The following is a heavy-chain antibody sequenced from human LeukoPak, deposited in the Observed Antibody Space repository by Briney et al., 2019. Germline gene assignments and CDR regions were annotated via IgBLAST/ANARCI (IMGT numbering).Heavy chain of an antibody. J-gene: IGHJ3*02. D-gene: IGHD6-13*01. Sequence: GGSLRLSCAASGFTFSSYEMNWVRLAPGRGLEWVSSIIGTSEMHYADSVKGRFTVSRDNDKNSLFLQLYSLSVEDTAVYYCTRAIIVALGTGPFDIWGQGTVVTVSS. CDR2: IIGTSEM. CDR3: TRAIIVALGTGPFDI. V-gene: IGHV3-21*06. CDR1: GFTFSSYE.